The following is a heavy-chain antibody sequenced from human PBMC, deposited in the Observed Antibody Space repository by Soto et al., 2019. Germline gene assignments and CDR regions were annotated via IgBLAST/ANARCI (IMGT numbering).Heavy chain of an antibody. CDR1: GFTFSSYA. V-gene: IGHV3-23*01. CDR2: ISGSGGST. D-gene: IGHD1-1*01. CDR3: AKDLWATGTLDY. J-gene: IGHJ4*02. Sequence: EVQLLESGGGLVQPGGSLRLSCAASGFTFSSYAMSWVRQAPGKGLEWVSAISGSGGSTYYADSVKRRFTISRDNSKNTLYLQMNSLRAEDTAVYYCAKDLWATGTLDYWGQGTLVTVSS.